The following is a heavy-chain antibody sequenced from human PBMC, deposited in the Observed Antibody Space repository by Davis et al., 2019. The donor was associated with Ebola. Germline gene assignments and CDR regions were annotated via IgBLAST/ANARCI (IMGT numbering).Heavy chain of an antibody. V-gene: IGHV3-9*01. CDR3: AKDMHYSPSGMDV. J-gene: IGHJ6*02. D-gene: IGHD4-11*01. CDR1: GFTFDDYA. CDR2: ISWNSGSI. Sequence: PGGSLRLSCAASGFTFDDYAMHWVRQAPGKGLEWVSGISWNSGSIGYADSVKGRFTISRDNAKNSLYLQMNSLRAEDTALYYCAKDMHYSPSGMDVWGQGTTVTVSS.